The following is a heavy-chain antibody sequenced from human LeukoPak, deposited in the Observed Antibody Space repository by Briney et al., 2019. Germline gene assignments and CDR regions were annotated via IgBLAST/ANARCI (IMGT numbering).Heavy chain of an antibody. V-gene: IGHV3-48*01. CDR1: GFSFTSYT. Sequence: GGSLRLSCAASGFSFTSYTMDWVRQAPGKGLEWVSYITNTGKTIFYADSVKGRFTISRDNAKNSLFLQMDSLRAEDTAIYYCARQAACSGDCYYRHFDYWGQGALVAVSS. CDR3: ARQAACSGDCYYRHFDY. J-gene: IGHJ4*02. D-gene: IGHD2-21*02. CDR2: ITNTGKTI.